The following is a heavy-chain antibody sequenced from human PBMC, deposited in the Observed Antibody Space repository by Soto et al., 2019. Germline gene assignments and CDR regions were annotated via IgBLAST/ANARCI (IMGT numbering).Heavy chain of an antibody. V-gene: IGHV1-18*01. CDR1: GYTFTSYG. J-gene: IGHJ3*02. CDR3: ARPDLAARLVPYDDAFDI. CDR2: ISAYNGNT. D-gene: IGHD6-6*01. Sequence: ASVKVSCKASGYTFTSYGISWVRQAPGQGLEWMGWISAYNGNTNYAQKLQGRVTMTTDTSTSTAYMELRSLRSDDTAVYYCARPDLAARLVPYDDAFDIWGQGTMVTVSS.